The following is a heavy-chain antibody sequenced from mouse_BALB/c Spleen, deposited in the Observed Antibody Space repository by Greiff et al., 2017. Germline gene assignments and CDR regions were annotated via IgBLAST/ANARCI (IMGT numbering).Heavy chain of an antibody. CDR2: ISTYYGDA. V-gene: IGHV1S137*01. J-gene: IGHJ3*01. CDR1: GYTFTDYA. Sequence: VQLQESGAELVRPGVSVKISCKGSGYTFTDYAMHWVKQSHAKSLEWIGVISTYYGDASYNQKFKGKATMTVDKSSSTAYMELARLTSEDSSIYYCARWESTAKAWFADWGQGTLVTVSA. D-gene: IGHD1-2*01. CDR3: ARWESTAKAWFAD.